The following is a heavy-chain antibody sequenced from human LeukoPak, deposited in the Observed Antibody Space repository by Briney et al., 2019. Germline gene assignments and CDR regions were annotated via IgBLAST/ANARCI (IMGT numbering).Heavy chain of an antibody. CDR1: GFTFSSYV. CDR3: AKGKGYSSSSSDH. V-gene: IGHV3-23*01. J-gene: IGHJ5*02. CDR2: ISNSGGST. Sequence: GGSLRLSCAASGFTFSSYVMSWVRQAPGKGLEWVSAISNSGGSTYYADSVKGRFIISRDNSKSTLFLQMNSLRAEDTAVYHCAKGKGYSSSSSDHWGQGTLVTASS. D-gene: IGHD6-6*01.